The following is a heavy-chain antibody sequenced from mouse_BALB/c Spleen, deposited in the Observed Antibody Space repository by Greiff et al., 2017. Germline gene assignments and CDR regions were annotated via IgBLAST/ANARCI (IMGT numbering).Heavy chain of an antibody. D-gene: IGHD2-3*01. CDR2: ISYSGST. V-gene: IGHV3-8*02. CDR1: GDSITSGY. CDR3: ARGYDGYFYFDY. Sequence: EVKLVESGPSLVKPSQTLSLTCSVTGDSITSGYWNWIRKFPGNKLEYMGYISYSGSTYYNPSLKSRISITRDTSKNQYYLQLNSVTTEDTATYYCARGYDGYFYFDYWGQGTTLTVSS. J-gene: IGHJ2*01.